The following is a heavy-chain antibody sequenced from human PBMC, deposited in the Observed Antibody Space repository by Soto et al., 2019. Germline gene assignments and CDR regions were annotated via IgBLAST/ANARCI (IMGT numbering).Heavy chain of an antibody. CDR2: ISSSSSYI. Sequence: EVQLVESGGGLVKPGGSLRLSCAASGFTFSSYSMNWVRQAPGKGLEWVSSISSSSSYIYYADSVKGRFTISRDNAKNSKSRQMNSLRAKETDVYYGAQDIVFDPWGHGTLLTVSS. CDR3: AQDIVFDP. V-gene: IGHV3-21*01. CDR1: GFTFSSYS. J-gene: IGHJ5*02. D-gene: IGHD2-15*01.